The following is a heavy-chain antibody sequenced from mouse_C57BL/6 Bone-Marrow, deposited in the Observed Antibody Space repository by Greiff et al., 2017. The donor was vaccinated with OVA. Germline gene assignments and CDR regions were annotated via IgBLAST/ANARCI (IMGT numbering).Heavy chain of an antibody. CDR2: IWSGGST. CDR1: GFSLTSYG. D-gene: IGHD1-1*01. CDR3: ARKDYGSSSGFAY. V-gene: IGHV2-2*01. J-gene: IGHJ3*01. Sequence: QVQLQQSGPGLVQPSQSLSITCTVSGFSLTSYGVHWVRQSPGKGLEWLGVIWSGGSTDYNAAFISRLSISKDNSKSQVFFKMNSLQADDTAIYYCARKDYGSSSGFAYWGQGTLVTVSA.